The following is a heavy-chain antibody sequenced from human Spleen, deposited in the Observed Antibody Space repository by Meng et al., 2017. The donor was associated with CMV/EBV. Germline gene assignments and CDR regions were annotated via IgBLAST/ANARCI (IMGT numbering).Heavy chain of an antibody. J-gene: IGHJ4*02. Sequence: AASGFTVSGYWMYWVRQAPGKGLVWVSRTNTDGSSTTFADSVKGRFTVSRDNAKNTVYLQMNSLRAEDTAVYFCARQDYDFWSALDYWGQGTLVTVSS. CDR3: ARQDYDFWSALDY. V-gene: IGHV3-74*01. D-gene: IGHD3-3*01. CDR1: GFTVSGYW. CDR2: TNTDGSST.